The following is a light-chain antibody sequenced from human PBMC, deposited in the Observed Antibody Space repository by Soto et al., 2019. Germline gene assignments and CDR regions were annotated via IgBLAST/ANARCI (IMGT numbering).Light chain of an antibody. CDR3: HQYDDLPYT. CDR2: DAS. J-gene: IGKJ2*01. CDR1: QNISKY. Sequence: DIQMTQSPSSLTASVGDRVTITCQTSQNISKYLIWNQQSPGKAPNLLISDASNLEAGVPSRFSGRGSGTHFTLTISSLQPEDIGRYYCHQYDDLPYTFGQGTSLQIK. V-gene: IGKV1-33*01.